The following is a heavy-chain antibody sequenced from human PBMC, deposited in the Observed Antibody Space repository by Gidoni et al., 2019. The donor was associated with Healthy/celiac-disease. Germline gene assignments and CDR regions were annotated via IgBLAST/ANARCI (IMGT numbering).Heavy chain of an antibody. J-gene: IGHJ4*02. CDR3: ARIQSYSNPEGYFDY. V-gene: IGHV2-70*01. CDR1: GFSLSTSGMC. CDR2: IDWDDDK. Sequence: QVTLRESGPALVKPTQTLTLTCTFSGFSLSTSGMCVSWIRQPPGKALEWLALIDWDDDKYYSTSLKTRLTISKDTSKNQVVLTMTNMDPVDTATYYCARIQSYSNPEGYFDYWGQGTLVTVSS. D-gene: IGHD4-4*01.